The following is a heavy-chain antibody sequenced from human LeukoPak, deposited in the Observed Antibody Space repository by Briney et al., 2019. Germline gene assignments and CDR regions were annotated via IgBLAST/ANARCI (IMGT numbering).Heavy chain of an antibody. CDR2: ISGSGGST. J-gene: IGHJ3*02. V-gene: IGHV3-23*01. D-gene: IGHD3-10*01. CDR1: GFTFSSYA. CDR3: AKSSYGSADAFDI. Sequence: GGSLRLSCAASGFTFSSYAMRWVRQAPGKGVEWGSDISGSGGSTYYADSVKGGFTISRDNSKNTLYLQMNSLRAEDTAVYYRAKSSYGSADAFDIWGQGAMVTVSS.